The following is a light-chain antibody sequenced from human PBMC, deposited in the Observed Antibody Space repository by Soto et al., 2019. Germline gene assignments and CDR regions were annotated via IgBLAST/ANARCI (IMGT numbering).Light chain of an antibody. J-gene: IGLJ2*01. CDR2: YEI. Sequence: SYELTQPPSVSVAPGMTARITCGGSDSGSKSVHWYQQKPGQAPVLGIYYEIDRPSGIPERLSGSNSGNTATLTITRVDAGDEADYYCHVWDSDTNHVVFGGGTKLTVL. CDR1: DSGSKS. V-gene: IGLV3-21*01. CDR3: HVWDSDTNHVV.